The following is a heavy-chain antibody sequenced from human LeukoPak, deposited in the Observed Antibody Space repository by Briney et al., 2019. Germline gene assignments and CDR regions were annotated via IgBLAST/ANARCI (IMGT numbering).Heavy chain of an antibody. CDR2: IRYDGSNE. CDR1: GFTFSTYG. Sequence: GGSLRLSCAASGFTFSTYGMHWVRQAPGKGLEWVALIRYDGSNEYYADSVKGRFTISRDNSQNTLYLQMNSLGAEDSAVYYCAKDRTLYSSGWSFDYWGQGTLVTVSS. V-gene: IGHV3-30*02. D-gene: IGHD6-19*01. CDR3: AKDRTLYSSGWSFDY. J-gene: IGHJ4*02.